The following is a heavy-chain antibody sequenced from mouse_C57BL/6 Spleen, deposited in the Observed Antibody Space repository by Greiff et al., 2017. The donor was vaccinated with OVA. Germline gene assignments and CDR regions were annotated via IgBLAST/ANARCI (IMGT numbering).Heavy chain of an antibody. V-gene: IGHV1-69*01. CDR2: IDPSDSYT. J-gene: IGHJ2*01. CDR3: ARTRGSSGFDY. Sequence: QVQLQQPGAELVMPGASVKLSCKASGYTFTSYWMHWVKQRPGQGLEWIGEIDPSDSYTNYNQKFKGKSTLTVDKSSSTAYMQLSSLTSEDAAVYYCARTRGSSGFDYWGQGTTLTVSS. D-gene: IGHD1-1*01. CDR1: GYTFTSYW.